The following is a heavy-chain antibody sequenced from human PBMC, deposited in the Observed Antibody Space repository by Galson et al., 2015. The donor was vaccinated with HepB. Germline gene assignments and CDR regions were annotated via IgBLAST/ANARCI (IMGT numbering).Heavy chain of an antibody. V-gene: IGHV3-23*01. Sequence: SLRLSCAASGFTFSDYAVTWVRQAPGKGLEWVSVISGSATTTYYADSVKGRFTISRDNTKNTLYLQMNSLRAEDTAVYYCAKGLVPRSSPSRAHNFDYWGQGTLVTVSS. J-gene: IGHJ4*02. D-gene: IGHD6-6*01. CDR3: AKGLVPRSSPSRAHNFDY. CDR1: GFTFSDYA. CDR2: ISGSATTT.